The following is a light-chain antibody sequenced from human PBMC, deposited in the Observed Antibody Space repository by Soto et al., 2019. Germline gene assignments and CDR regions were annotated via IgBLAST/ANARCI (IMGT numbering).Light chain of an antibody. Sequence: DIQMTQSPSTLSASVGDRVTITCRASQSISSWLAWYQQKPGKAPKLMIYRASSLESGVPSRFSGSGSGTDCTLTISSLQPEDVATYYCQQSYSTPLTLGGGTKVDIK. CDR3: QQSYSTPLT. CDR2: RAS. V-gene: IGKV1-5*03. J-gene: IGKJ4*01. CDR1: QSISSW.